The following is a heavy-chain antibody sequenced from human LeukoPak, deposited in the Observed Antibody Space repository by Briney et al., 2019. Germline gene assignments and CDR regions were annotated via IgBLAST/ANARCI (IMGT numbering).Heavy chain of an antibody. V-gene: IGHV3-23*01. CDR2: LTNSGGTT. CDR3: AKSPLDTSLTIYFDY. D-gene: IGHD3-22*01. CDR1: GFTFSSYA. Sequence: PGGSLRLSCAASGFTFSSYAMSWVRQAPGKGLEWVSALTNSGGTTYYAGSVKGRFTISRDNSKNTLYLQMNSLRAEDTAIYYCAKSPLDTSLTIYFDYWGQGTLVTVSS. J-gene: IGHJ4*02.